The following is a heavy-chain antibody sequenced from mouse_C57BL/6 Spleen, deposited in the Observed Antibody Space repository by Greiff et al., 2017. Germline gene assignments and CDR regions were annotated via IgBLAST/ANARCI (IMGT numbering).Heavy chain of an antibody. J-gene: IGHJ4*01. CDR3: ARNGGNYGSYAMDY. D-gene: IGHD2-1*01. CDR1: GFSLTSYG. CDR2: IWSGGST. Sequence: QVQLQQSGPGLVQPSQSLSITCTVSGFSLTSYGVHWVRQSPGKGLEWLGVIWSGGSTDYNAAFISRLSISKDNSKSQVFFKMNSLQADDTAIYYCARNGGNYGSYAMDYWGQGTSVTVSS. V-gene: IGHV2-2*01.